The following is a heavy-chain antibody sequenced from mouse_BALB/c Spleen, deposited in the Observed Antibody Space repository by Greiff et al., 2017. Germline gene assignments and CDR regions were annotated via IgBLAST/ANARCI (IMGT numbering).Heavy chain of an antibody. CDR3: TRDGYYVPFAY. CDR2: INPSNGGT. V-gene: IGHV1S81*02. CDR1: GYTFTSYY. Sequence: QVQLQQSGAELLKPGASVKLSCKASGYTFTSYYMSWVKQRPGQGLEWIGGINPSNGGTNFNEKFKSKATLTVDKSSSTAYMQRSSLTSEDSAVYYCTRDGYYVPFAYWGQGTLVTVSA. J-gene: IGHJ3*01. D-gene: IGHD2-3*01.